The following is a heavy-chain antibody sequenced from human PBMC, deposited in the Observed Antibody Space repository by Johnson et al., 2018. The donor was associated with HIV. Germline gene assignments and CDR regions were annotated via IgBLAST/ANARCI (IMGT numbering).Heavy chain of an antibody. CDR1: GFTVSSNY. Sequence: VQLVESGGGLIQPGGSLRLSCAASGFTVSSNYMNWVRQAPGKGLEWVSVIYSGGSTYYADSVKGRFTISRDNSKNTLYLQMNSLRAEDTAVYYCARDGDSSGPLHDAFDIWGQGTMVTVSS. D-gene: IGHD3-22*01. J-gene: IGHJ3*02. CDR3: ARDGDSSGPLHDAFDI. V-gene: IGHV3-53*01. CDR2: IYSGGST.